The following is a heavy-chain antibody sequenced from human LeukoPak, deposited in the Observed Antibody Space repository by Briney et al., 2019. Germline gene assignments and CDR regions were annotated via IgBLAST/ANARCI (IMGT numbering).Heavy chain of an antibody. CDR1: GFTFSDYY. D-gene: IGHD2-2*01. V-gene: IGHV3-11*06. J-gene: IGHJ3*02. CDR2: ISSSSSYT. CDR3: ARSLVPAALDAFDI. Sequence: GGSLRLSCAASGFTFSDYYMSWIRQAPGKGLEWVSYISSSSSYTNYADSVKGRFTISRDNAKNSLYLQMNSLRAEDTAVYYCARSLVPAALDAFDIWSQGTMVTVSS.